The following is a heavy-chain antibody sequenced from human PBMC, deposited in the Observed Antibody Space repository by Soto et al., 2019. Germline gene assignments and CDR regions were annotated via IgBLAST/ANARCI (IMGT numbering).Heavy chain of an antibody. J-gene: IGHJ5*02. CDR3: ARSGGEYQLPSWWFDP. CDR1: GGTFSSYA. CDR2: IIPIFGTA. D-gene: IGHD2-2*01. V-gene: IGHV1-69*06. Sequence: SVKVSCKASGGTFSSYAISWVRQAPGQGLEWMGGIIPIFGTANYAQKFQGRVTITADKSTSTAYMELSSLRSEDTVVYYCARSGGEYQLPSWWFDPWGQGTLVTVSS.